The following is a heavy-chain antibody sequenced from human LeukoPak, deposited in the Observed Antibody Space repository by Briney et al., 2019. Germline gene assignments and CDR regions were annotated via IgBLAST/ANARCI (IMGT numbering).Heavy chain of an antibody. CDR1: GDSIRSYY. CDR2: SYHTGST. CDR3: ATGYSSTWNYFDY. Sequence: PSETLSLTCTVSGDSIRSYYWSWIRQPPGKGLGWIGYSYHTGSTNYNPSLKSRVTISVDKSKIQFSLKLSSVTAGDTAVYYCATGYSSTWNYFDYWGQGTLVTVSS. V-gene: IGHV4-59*01. D-gene: IGHD6-13*01. J-gene: IGHJ4*02.